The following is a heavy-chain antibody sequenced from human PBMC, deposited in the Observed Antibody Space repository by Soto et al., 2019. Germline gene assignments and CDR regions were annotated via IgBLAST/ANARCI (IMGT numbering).Heavy chain of an antibody. J-gene: IGHJ4*02. D-gene: IGHD2-2*01. CDR1: GFTFSSYA. CDR3: ARDPLVVVPAAMDY. CDR2: ISYDGSNK. V-gene: IGHV3-30-3*01. Sequence: QVQLVESGGGVVQPGRSLRLSCAASGFTFSSYAMHWVRQAPGKGLEWVAVISYDGSNKYYADSVKGRFTISRDNSKNTLYLQMNSLRAEDTAVYYCARDPLVVVPAAMDYWGQGTLVTVSS.